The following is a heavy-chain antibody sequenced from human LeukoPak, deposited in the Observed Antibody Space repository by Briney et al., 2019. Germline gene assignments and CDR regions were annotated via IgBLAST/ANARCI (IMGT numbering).Heavy chain of an antibody. J-gene: IGHJ3*02. V-gene: IGHV3-48*01. CDR2: MSSSSSI. D-gene: IGHD1-26*01. Sequence: GGSLRLSCAASGFTFSSYSMNWVRQAPGKGLEWVSYMSSSSSIYYADSVEGRFTISRDNAKNSLYLQMNSLRAEDTAVYYCARNRGNYYGDAFDIWGQGTMLTVSS. CDR3: ARNRGNYYGDAFDI. CDR1: GFTFSSYS.